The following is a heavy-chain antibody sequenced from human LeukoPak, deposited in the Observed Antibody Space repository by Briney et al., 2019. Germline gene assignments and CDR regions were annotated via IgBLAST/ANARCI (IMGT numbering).Heavy chain of an antibody. V-gene: IGHV3-7*01. D-gene: IGHD6-6*01. Sequence: GGSLRLSYAASGFTFSSYWMSWVRQAPGKGLEWVANIKQDGSEKYYVDSVKGRFTISRDNAKNSLYLQMNSLRAEDTAVYYCARAPPISALFGAFDIWGQGTMVTVSS. J-gene: IGHJ3*02. CDR1: GFTFSSYW. CDR3: ARAPPISALFGAFDI. CDR2: IKQDGSEK.